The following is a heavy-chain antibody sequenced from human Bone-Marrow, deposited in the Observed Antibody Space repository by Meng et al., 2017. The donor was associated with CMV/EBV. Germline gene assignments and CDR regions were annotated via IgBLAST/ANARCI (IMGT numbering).Heavy chain of an antibody. J-gene: IGHJ6*02. CDR1: GGSISSYY. CDR3: ARSGPTNYDPGIAVAGARDPYYYYGMDV. CDR2: IYYSGST. V-gene: IGHV4-59*01. Sequence: SETLSLTCTVSGGSISSYYWSWIRQPPGKGLEWIGHIYYSGSTNYNPPLKSRVTISVDTSKNPFSLKLSSLTAADTAVYYCARSGPTNYDPGIAVAGARDPYYYYGMDVWGQGTTVTVSS. D-gene: IGHD6-19*01.